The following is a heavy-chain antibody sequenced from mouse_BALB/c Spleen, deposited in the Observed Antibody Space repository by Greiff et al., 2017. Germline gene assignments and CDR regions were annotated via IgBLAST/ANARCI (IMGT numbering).Heavy chain of an antibody. CDR2: IRNKANGSTT. D-gene: IGHD1-1*01. J-gene: IGHJ4*01. Sequence: EVKLVESGGGLVQPGGSLRLSCATSGFTFTDYYMSWVRQPPGKALEWLGFIRNKANGSTTEYRASVKGRFTISRDNSQSILYLQMNTLRAEDSATDYCARELRGGAMDYWGQGTSVTVSS. V-gene: IGHV7-3*02. CDR3: ARELRGGAMDY. CDR1: GFTFTDYY.